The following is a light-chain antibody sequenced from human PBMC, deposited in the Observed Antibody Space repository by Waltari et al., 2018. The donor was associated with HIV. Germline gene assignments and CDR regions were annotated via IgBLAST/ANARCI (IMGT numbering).Light chain of an antibody. CDR1: SGYSHYQ. CDR2: VGTGGIVG. CDR3: GAEHGSGSNLVVV. Sequence: QPVLTQPPSASASLGASVTLTCTLSSGYSHYQVDWYPQDTGKGPRFGMRVGTGGIVGSKGDGIPDRLSVLGSGLNRYLTIKNIQEEDESDYHCGAEHGSGSNLVVVFGGGTKLTVL. J-gene: IGLJ2*01. V-gene: IGLV9-49*01.